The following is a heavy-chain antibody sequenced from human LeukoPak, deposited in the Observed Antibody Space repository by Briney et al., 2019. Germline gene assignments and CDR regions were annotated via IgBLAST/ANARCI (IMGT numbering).Heavy chain of an antibody. V-gene: IGHV3-43*02. CDR3: AGVPTTVTTVYFDY. Sequence: GGSLRLSCAASGFTFDDSAMHWVRQAPGKGLQWVSLISGDGGSTYYADSVKGRFTISRDNSKNTLYLQMNSLRAEDTAVYYCAGVPTTVTTVYFDYWGQGTLVIVSA. CDR2: ISGDGGST. CDR1: GFTFDDSA. J-gene: IGHJ4*02. D-gene: IGHD4-17*01.